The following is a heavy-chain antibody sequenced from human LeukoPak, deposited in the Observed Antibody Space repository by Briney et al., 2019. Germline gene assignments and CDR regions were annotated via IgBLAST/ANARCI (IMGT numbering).Heavy chain of an antibody. J-gene: IGHJ4*02. V-gene: IGHV4-30-4*07. Sequence: SETLSLTCDVSGGSISSGGYSWSWIRQPPGKGLEWIGNIYYSGNTHDNVPLKSRVTMSIDMSRNQFSLRLSSVTAADTAVYYCARGYSYGAFDYWGQGTLVTVSS. CDR2: IYYSGNT. CDR3: ARGYSYGAFDY. CDR1: GGSISSGGYS. D-gene: IGHD5-18*01.